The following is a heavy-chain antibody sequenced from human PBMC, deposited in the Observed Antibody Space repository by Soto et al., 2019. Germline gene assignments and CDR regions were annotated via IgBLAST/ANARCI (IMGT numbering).Heavy chain of an antibody. D-gene: IGHD6-13*01. J-gene: IGHJ6*02. CDR3: ASQQVVPTISYYYGLDV. V-gene: IGHV3-11*01. Sequence: GGSLRLSCVASGFTFSDYYLSWIRQAPGKGLEWVSYITTRGSTISYADSVRGRFTISRDDAKDSLYLQMNSLRADDTAVYYCASQQVVPTISYYYGLDVWGQGTTVTVS. CDR2: ITTRGSTI. CDR1: GFTFSDYY.